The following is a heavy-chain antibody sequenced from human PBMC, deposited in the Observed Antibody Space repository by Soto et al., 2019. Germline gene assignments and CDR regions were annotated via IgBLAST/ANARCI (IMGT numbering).Heavy chain of an antibody. CDR1: GGSISSSSYY. J-gene: IGHJ5*02. CDR2: IYYSGST. D-gene: IGHD3-22*01. CDR3: ARQSDYYDSSGSNNWFDP. V-gene: IGHV4-39*01. Sequence: SETLSLTCTVSGGSISSSSYYWGWIRQPPGRGLEWIGSIYYSGSTYYNPSLKSRVTISVDTSKNQFSLKLSSVTAADTAVYYCARQSDYYDSSGSNNWFDPWGQGTLVTVSS.